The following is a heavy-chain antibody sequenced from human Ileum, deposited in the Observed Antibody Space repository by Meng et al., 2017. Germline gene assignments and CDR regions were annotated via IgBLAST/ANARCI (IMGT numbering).Heavy chain of an antibody. D-gene: IGHD5-18*01. Sequence: ASVKVSCKASGYTFTSYYMHWVRQAPGQGLEWMGIINPSGGSTSYAQKFQGRVTMTRDTSTSTVYMELSSLRSEDTAVYYCARDGDLGYSYGPFFDYWGQGNLVTVAS. CDR1: GYTFTSYY. CDR2: INPSGGST. V-gene: IGHV1-46*01. CDR3: ARDGDLGYSYGPFFDY. J-gene: IGHJ4*02.